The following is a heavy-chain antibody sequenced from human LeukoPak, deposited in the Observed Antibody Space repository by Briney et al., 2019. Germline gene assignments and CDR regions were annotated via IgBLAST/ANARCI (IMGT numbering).Heavy chain of an antibody. D-gene: IGHD2-15*01. Sequence: GGSLRLSCAASGFTFSDYAMSWVRQAPGKGLEWVSTLSGSGDITYYADSVRGRFTISRDNSKNTLYLQMNSLRAEDTAVYYCATCLRSSCYSGGLDYWGQGTLVTVSS. CDR1: GFTFSDYA. CDR3: ATCLRSSCYSGGLDY. J-gene: IGHJ4*02. V-gene: IGHV3-23*01. CDR2: LSGSGDIT.